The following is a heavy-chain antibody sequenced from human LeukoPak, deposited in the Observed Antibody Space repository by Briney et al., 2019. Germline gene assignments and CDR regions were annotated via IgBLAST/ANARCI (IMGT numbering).Heavy chain of an antibody. CDR1: GFTFSSYE. D-gene: IGHD3-9*01. V-gene: IGHV3-48*03. Sequence: GGSLRLSCAASGFTFSSYEMNWVRQAPGKGREWVSYISSSGSTIYYADSVKGRFTISRDNAKNSLYLQMNSLRAEDTAVYYCARRGLYDILTIDYWGQGTLVTVSS. CDR3: ARRGLYDILTIDY. J-gene: IGHJ4*02. CDR2: ISSSGSTI.